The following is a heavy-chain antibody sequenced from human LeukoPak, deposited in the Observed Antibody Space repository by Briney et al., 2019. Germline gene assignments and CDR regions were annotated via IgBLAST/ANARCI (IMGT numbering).Heavy chain of an antibody. CDR1: GVSISSGGYY. Sequence: PSETLSLTCTVSGVSISSGGYYWSWIRQHPGKGLEWIGYIYYSGSTYYNPSLKSRVTISVDTSKNQFSLKLSSVTAADTAVYYCARKSTYGDYDGFYFDYWGQGTLVTVSS. V-gene: IGHV4-31*03. CDR3: ARKSTYGDYDGFYFDY. J-gene: IGHJ4*02. D-gene: IGHD4-17*01. CDR2: IYYSGST.